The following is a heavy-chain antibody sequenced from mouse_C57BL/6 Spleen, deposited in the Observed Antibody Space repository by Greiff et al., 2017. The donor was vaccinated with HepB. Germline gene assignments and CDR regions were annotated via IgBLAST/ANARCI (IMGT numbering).Heavy chain of an antibody. J-gene: IGHJ4*01. Sequence: QVQLQQPGAELVKPGASVKLSCKASGYTFTSYWMHWVKQRPGQGLEWIGMIHPNSGSTNYNEKFKSKATLTVDKSSSTAYMQLSSLTSEDSAVYYCARGYDYGRRNYAMDYWGQGTSVTVSS. D-gene: IGHD2-4*01. CDR2: IHPNSGST. CDR1: GYTFTSYW. V-gene: IGHV1-64*01. CDR3: ARGYDYGRRNYAMDY.